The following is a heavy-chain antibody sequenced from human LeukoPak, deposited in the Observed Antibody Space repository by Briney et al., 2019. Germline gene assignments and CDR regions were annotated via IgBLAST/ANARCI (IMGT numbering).Heavy chain of an antibody. J-gene: IGHJ4*02. V-gene: IGHV3-53*01. CDR2: MYSGGST. CDR3: AKESGGYYDSSGYSFDY. CDR1: GFSVSRNY. D-gene: IGHD3-22*01. Sequence: PGGSLRLSCAASGFSVSRNYMSWVRQAPGKGLEWVSVMYSGGSTYYADSVKGQFTISRDNSKNTLYLQMNSLRAEDTAIYYCAKESGGYYDSSGYSFDYWGQGTLVTVSS.